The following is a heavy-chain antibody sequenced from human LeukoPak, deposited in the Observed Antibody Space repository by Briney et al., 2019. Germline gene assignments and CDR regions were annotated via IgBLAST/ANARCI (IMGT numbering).Heavy chain of an antibody. CDR3: ARSNYYDSSGYYPRFDF. CDR1: GFTFSSYA. D-gene: IGHD3-22*01. Sequence: GGSLRLSCAASGFTFSSYAMSWVRQAPGKGLEWVSSVSGSGGSTYYADSVKGRFTMSRDNSKHTLYLQMNNLRAEDTALYYCARSNYYDSSGYYPRFDFWGQGTLVTVSS. CDR2: VSGSGGST. V-gene: IGHV3-23*01. J-gene: IGHJ4*02.